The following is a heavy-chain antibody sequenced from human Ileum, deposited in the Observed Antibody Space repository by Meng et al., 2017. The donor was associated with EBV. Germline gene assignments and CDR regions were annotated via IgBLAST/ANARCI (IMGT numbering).Heavy chain of an antibody. V-gene: IGHV7-4-1*02. J-gene: IGHJ4*02. Sequence: QVQLVQSGXEVKKXXXSVRISCKASGYTFTTYGMNWVRQAPGQGLEWMGWINTNTGKPTYAQGLTGRFVFSLDTSVSTAYLQISSLKAEDTAVYYCARDSEAADYWGQGTLVTVSS. CDR2: INTNTGKP. D-gene: IGHD6-25*01. CDR1: GYTFTTYG. CDR3: ARDSEAADY.